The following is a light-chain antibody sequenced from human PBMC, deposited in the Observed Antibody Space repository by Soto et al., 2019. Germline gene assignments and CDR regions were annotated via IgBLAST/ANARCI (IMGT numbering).Light chain of an antibody. Sequence: QSVLTQPPSASGSPGQSVTISCTGTYSDVGGYNYVSWYQQHPGKAPKLVIYEVIQRPSGVPDRFSGSRSGNTASLTVSRLQAEDEADYYCSSNVVGTNLKIFGGGTKLTVL. J-gene: IGLJ2*01. CDR1: YSDVGGYNY. CDR2: EVI. V-gene: IGLV2-8*01. CDR3: SSNVVGTNLKI.